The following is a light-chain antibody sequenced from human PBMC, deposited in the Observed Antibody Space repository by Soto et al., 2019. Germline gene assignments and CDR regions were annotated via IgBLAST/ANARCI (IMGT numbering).Light chain of an antibody. Sequence: EIVLTQSPGTLSLSPGERATLSCRASQSVSSSYLAWYQQKPGQAPRLLIYGASSRATGIPDRFSCSGSGTDFTLTISRLDPEDFAVYYCQQHGRSHITFGQETRLEIK. J-gene: IGKJ5*01. V-gene: IGKV3-20*01. CDR2: GAS. CDR1: QSVSSSY. CDR3: QQHGRSHIT.